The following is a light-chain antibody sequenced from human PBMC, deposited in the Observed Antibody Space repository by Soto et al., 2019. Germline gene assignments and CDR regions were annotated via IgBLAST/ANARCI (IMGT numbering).Light chain of an antibody. V-gene: IGKV1-5*01. J-gene: IGKJ1*01. CDR3: KKYNSYFWT. CDR1: QSISSW. CDR2: DAS. Sequence: DIQMTQSPSTLSASVGDRVTITCRASQSISSWLAWYQQKPGKAPKLLIYDASSLESGVPSRFSGSGSGTKFILTISSLQPDDFATYYCKKYNSYFWTFGQGTKVDIK.